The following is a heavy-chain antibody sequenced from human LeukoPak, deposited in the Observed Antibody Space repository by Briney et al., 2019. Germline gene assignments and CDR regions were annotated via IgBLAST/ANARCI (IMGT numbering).Heavy chain of an antibody. CDR1: ADSTTSYW. V-gene: IGHV5-10-1*01. CDR2: IDPSDSYS. CDR3: ARRYSYGYYFDY. D-gene: IGHD5-18*01. Sequence: PGESLMISCKGSADSTTSYWITWVRQMAGKGLEWMGRIDPSDSYSNYSPSFQGHVTISADKSISTAYLQWSSLKASDTAMYYCARRYSYGYYFDYWGQGTLVTVSA. J-gene: IGHJ4*02.